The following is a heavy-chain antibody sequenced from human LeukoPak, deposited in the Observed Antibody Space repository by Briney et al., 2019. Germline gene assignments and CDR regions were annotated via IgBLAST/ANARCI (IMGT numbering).Heavy chain of an antibody. D-gene: IGHD3-10*01. Sequence: SETLSLTCGVSGGSISSTNWWSWVRQPPGQGLEWIGEISLTGETNYNPSLNGRVTISLDTSKNQFSLKLSSVTAADTAVYYCARHANYYGSGSYLNWFDPWGQGTLVTVSS. CDR3: ARHANYYGSGSYLNWFDP. CDR1: GGSISSTNW. V-gene: IGHV4-4*02. CDR2: ISLTGET. J-gene: IGHJ5*02.